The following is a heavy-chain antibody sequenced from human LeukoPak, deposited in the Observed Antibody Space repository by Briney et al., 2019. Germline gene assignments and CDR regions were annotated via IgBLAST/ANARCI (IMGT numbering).Heavy chain of an antibody. Sequence: PSETLSLTCTVSGGSISSSSYCWGWIRQPPGKGLEWIGSIYYSGSTYYNPSPKSRVTISVDTSKNQFSLKLSSVTAADTAVYYCARRVVLYSGYDRLDAFDIWGQGTMVTVSS. J-gene: IGHJ3*02. CDR2: IYYSGST. V-gene: IGHV4-39*01. CDR3: ARRVVLYSGYDRLDAFDI. CDR1: GGSISSSSYC. D-gene: IGHD5-12*01.